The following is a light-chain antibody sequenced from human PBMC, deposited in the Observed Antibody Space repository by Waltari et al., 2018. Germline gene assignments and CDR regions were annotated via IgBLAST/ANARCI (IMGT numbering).Light chain of an antibody. V-gene: IGKV3-20*01. J-gene: IGKJ1*01. CDR2: GAS. Sequence: EIVLTQSPGTLSLSPGERATLSCRASQSVSSSYLAWYQQKPGQAPRLLIYGASSRATGIPDRFSVSGSGTDFTRTISRLEPEDFAVYYCQQYGSSPPWTFGQGTKVEIK. CDR1: QSVSSSY. CDR3: QQYGSSPPWT.